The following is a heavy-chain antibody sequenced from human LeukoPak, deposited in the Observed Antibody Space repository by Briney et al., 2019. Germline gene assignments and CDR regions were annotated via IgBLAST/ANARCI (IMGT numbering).Heavy chain of an antibody. Sequence: GASVKVSCKASGYTFTDYYMHWVRQAPGQGLEGMGWIIPNSGGTNYAQKFQGRVTMTRDTSITTAYMELSRLRSDDTAVYYCARGGYSDYDSNYWGQGTLVTVSS. D-gene: IGHD5-12*01. V-gene: IGHV1-2*02. CDR3: ARGGYSDYDSNY. CDR2: IIPNSGGT. J-gene: IGHJ4*02. CDR1: GYTFTDYY.